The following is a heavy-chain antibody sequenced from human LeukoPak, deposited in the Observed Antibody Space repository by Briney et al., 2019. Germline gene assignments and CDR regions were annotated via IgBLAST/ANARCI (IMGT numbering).Heavy chain of an antibody. V-gene: IGHV4-61*02. J-gene: IGHJ4*02. D-gene: IGHD3-3*01. Sequence: SQTLSLTCTVFGGSISSGSYYWSWIRQPAGKGLEWIGRIYTSGSTNYNPSLKSRVTISVDTSKNQFSLKLSSVTAADTAVYYCARDGVYDFWSGYQDYWGQGTLVTVSS. CDR3: ARDGVYDFWSGYQDY. CDR2: IYTSGST. CDR1: GGSISSGSYY.